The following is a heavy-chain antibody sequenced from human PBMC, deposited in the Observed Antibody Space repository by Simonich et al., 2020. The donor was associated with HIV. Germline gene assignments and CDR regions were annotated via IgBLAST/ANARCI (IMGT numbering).Heavy chain of an antibody. Sequence: QVQLQQWGAGLLKPSETLSLSCAVYGGSFSDSYWSWIRQPPGKGLEWIGEINHSGSTNYNPSLKSRVTISVDTSKNQFSLKLSSVTAADTAVYYCARNYGDYGVYWFDPWGQGTLVTVSS. D-gene: IGHD4-17*01. CDR3: ARNYGDYGVYWFDP. CDR2: INHSGST. CDR1: GGSFSDSY. J-gene: IGHJ5*02. V-gene: IGHV4-34*01.